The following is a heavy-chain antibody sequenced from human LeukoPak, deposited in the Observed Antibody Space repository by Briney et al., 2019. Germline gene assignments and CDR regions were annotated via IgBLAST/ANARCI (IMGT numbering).Heavy chain of an antibody. J-gene: IGHJ6*02. D-gene: IGHD3-3*01. CDR1: GYTFTSYY. CDR2: INPSGGST. CDR3: ARDKDVLEWLTGMDV. V-gene: IGHV1-46*01. Sequence: ASVKVSCKASGYTFTSYYMHWVRQAPGQGLEWMGIINPSGGSTNYAQKFQGRVTITADESTSTAYMELSSLRSEDTAVYYCARDKDVLEWLTGMDVWGQGTTVTVSS.